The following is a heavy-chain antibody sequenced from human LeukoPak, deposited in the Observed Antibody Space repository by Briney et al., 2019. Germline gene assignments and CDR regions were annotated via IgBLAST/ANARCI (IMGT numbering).Heavy chain of an antibody. J-gene: IGHJ6*04. V-gene: IGHV3-21*01. CDR1: AFTFSSYS. CDR3: AELGITMIGGV. Sequence: GGSLRLSCAAPAFTFSSYSMNWVRQAPGKGLEWVSSISSSGSYIYYADSVKGRFTISRDNAKNSLYLQMNSLRAEDTAVYYCAELGITMIGGVWGKGTTVTISS. CDR2: ISSSGSYI. D-gene: IGHD3-10*02.